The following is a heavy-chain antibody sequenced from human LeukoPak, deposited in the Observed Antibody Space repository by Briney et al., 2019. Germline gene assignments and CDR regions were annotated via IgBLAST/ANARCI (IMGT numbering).Heavy chain of an antibody. Sequence: KSSETLSLTCTVSGGSTSGSRTWGWVRQPPGKGLEWIANIHNDGRTAPNPSLKSRVTISLDTSTNQFSLRVNSVTAADTAFYYCARVLTAAGLDFWGQGILVAISS. V-gene: IGHV4-39*07. CDR3: ARVLTAAGLDF. D-gene: IGHD6-25*01. CDR2: IHNDGRT. J-gene: IGHJ4*02. CDR1: GGSTSGSRT.